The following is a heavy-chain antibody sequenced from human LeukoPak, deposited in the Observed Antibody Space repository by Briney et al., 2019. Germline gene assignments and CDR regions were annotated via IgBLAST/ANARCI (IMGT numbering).Heavy chain of an antibody. CDR3: ARSLGDYVDY. D-gene: IGHD3-16*01. CDR1: GYTSTAYY. J-gene: IGHJ4*02. CDR2: INPKSGGT. V-gene: IGHV1-2*02. Sequence: ASVKVSCKASGYTSTAYYMHWVRQAPGQGLEWMGWINPKSGGTNFAQKFQGRVTMTRDTSITTAYMELSRLTSDDTAVYYCARSLGDYVDYWGQETLVTVSS.